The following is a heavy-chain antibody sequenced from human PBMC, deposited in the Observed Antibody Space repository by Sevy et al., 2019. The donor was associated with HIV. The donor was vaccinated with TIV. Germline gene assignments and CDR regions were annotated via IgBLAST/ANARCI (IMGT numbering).Heavy chain of an antibody. D-gene: IGHD3-3*01. CDR2: ISSSGSTI. J-gene: IGHJ4*02. Sequence: GGSLRLSCAASGFTFSDYYMTWIRQAPGKGLEWVSYISSSGSTISNADFVKGRFTISRDNAKNSLFLQMNSLRAEDTAVYYCARVENLEWSPNSPDYFDYWGQRTLVTVSS. CDR1: GFTFSDYY. V-gene: IGHV3-11*01. CDR3: ARVENLEWSPNSPDYFDY.